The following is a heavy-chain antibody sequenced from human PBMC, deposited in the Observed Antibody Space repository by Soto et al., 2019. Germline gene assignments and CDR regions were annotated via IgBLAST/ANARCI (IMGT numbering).Heavy chain of an antibody. Sequence: QVQLQESGPGLVKPSGTLSLTCAVSSGSISSSNWWSWVRQPPGQELERIGEIYHSGGTNYNPSLRSRVTISVDKSKNQCSLKLSSVTAADTAVYYCARDGNLHDYGDYSYYYYHMDVWGKGTTVTVSS. J-gene: IGHJ6*03. CDR2: IYHSGGT. V-gene: IGHV4-4*02. D-gene: IGHD4-17*01. CDR1: SGSISSSNW. CDR3: ARDGNLHDYGDYSYYYYHMDV.